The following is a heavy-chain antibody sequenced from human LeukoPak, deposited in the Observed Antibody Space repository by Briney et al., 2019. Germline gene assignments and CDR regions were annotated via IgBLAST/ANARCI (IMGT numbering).Heavy chain of an antibody. CDR1: GYTFTGYY. J-gene: IGHJ6*02. Sequence: ASVKVSCKASGYTFTGYYMHWVRQAPGQGLEWMGWINPNSGGTNYAQRFQGRVTMTRDTSISTAYMELSRLRSDDTAVYYCARNRDGYNLGHYYYGMDVWGQGTTVTVSS. V-gene: IGHV1-2*02. CDR2: INPNSGGT. CDR3: ARNRDGYNLGHYYYGMDV. D-gene: IGHD5-24*01.